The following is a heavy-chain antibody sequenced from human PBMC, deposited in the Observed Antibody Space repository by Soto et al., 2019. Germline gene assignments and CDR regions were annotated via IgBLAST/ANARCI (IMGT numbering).Heavy chain of an antibody. CDR2: IGGSGGST. CDR3: AKDLSYCSGGSCYPYYFDY. V-gene: IGHV3-23*01. Sequence: GGSLRLSCAASGFAVSSYGMSWVRQAPGKGLEWVSVIGGSGGSTYYADSVKGRFTISRDNSKNTLYLQMNSLRAEDTAVYYCAKDLSYCSGGSCYPYYFDYWGQGTLVTVSS. D-gene: IGHD2-15*01. CDR1: GFAVSSYG. J-gene: IGHJ4*02.